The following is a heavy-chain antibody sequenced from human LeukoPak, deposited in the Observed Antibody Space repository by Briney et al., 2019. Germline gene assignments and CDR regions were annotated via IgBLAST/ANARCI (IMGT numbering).Heavy chain of an antibody. V-gene: IGHV4-39*01. CDR3: ARHAGGISATGTRPFDY. CDR1: GASFSSSTYY. D-gene: IGHD6-13*01. J-gene: IGHJ4*02. Sequence: PSETLSLTCTVSGASFSSSTYYWGWIRQPPGKGREWIVSIYYSGSTYYNPSLKSRVTMSVDTSKNQFSLKLSSVTAADTAVYYCARHAGGISATGTRPFDYWGQGTLVTVSS. CDR2: IYYSGST.